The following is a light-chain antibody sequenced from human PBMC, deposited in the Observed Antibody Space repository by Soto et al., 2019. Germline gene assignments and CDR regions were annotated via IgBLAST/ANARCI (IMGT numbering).Light chain of an antibody. J-gene: IGLJ1*01. Sequence: QSALTQPRSGSGSTGQSVTISCPGTSSDVGGYNYVSWYQQHPGKAPKLMIYDVSKRRSGVPDRFSGSKSGNTASLTISGLQAEDEADYYCCSYEGSYSYVIGTGTKVTVL. CDR2: DVS. CDR1: SSDVGGYNY. CDR3: CSYEGSYSYV. V-gene: IGLV2-11*01.